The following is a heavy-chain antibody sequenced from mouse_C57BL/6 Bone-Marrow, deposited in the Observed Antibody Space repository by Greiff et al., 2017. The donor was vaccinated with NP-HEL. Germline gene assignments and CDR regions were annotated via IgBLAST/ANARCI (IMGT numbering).Heavy chain of an antibody. Sequence: QVQLQQSGPELVKPGASVKISCKASGYAFRSSWMNWVKQRPGKGLEWIGRIYPGDGDTNYNGKFKGKATLTADKSSSTAYMQLSSLTSEDSAVYFCARKEGLGYFDYWGQGTTLTVSS. V-gene: IGHV1-82*01. D-gene: IGHD2-2*01. CDR1: GYAFRSSW. CDR3: ARKEGLGYFDY. CDR2: IYPGDGDT. J-gene: IGHJ2*01.